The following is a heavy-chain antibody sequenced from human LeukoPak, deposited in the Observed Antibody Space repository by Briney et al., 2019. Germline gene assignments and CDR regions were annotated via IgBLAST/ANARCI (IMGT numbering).Heavy chain of an antibody. CDR1: GFTFGSYG. J-gene: IGHJ6*03. V-gene: IGHV3-30*02. CDR3: AKPKRPGGHYYYYMDV. CDR2: IRYDGSNK. Sequence: GGSLRLSCAASGFTFGSYGMHWVRQAPGKGLEWVAFIRYDGSNKYYADSVKGRFTISRDNSKNTLYLQMNSLRAEDTAVYYCAKPKRPGGHYYYYMDVWGKGTTVTISS.